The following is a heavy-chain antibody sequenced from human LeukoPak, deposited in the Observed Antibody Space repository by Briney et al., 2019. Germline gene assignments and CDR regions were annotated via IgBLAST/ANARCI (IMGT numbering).Heavy chain of an antibody. CDR3: ARDGLDGSGSYCTFDY. D-gene: IGHD3-10*01. J-gene: IGHJ4*02. V-gene: IGHV1-2*02. Sequence: ASVKVSCKASGYTFTGYCMHWVRQAPGQGLEWMGWINPNSGGTNYAQKFQGRVTMTRDTSTSTVYMELSSLRSEDTAVYYCARDGLDGSGSYCTFDYWGQGTLVTVSS. CDR2: INPNSGGT. CDR1: GYTFTGYC.